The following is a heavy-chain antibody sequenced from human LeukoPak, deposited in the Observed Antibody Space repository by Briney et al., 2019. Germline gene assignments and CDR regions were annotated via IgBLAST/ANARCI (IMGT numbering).Heavy chain of an antibody. CDR1: GGSFSGYY. V-gene: IGHV4-34*01. CDR2: INHSGST. CDR3: ARDGATATHTYFYYYYYMDV. Sequence: PSETLSLTCAVYGGSFSGYYWSWIRQPPGKGLEWIGEINHSGSTNYNPSLKSRVTISVDTSKNQFSLKLSSVTAADTAVYYCARDGATATHTYFYYYYYMDVWGKGTTVTVSS. D-gene: IGHD5-12*01. J-gene: IGHJ6*03.